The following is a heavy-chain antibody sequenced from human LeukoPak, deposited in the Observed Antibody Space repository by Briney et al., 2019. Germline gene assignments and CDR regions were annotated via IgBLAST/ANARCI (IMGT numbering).Heavy chain of an antibody. CDR2: INPNSGGP. Sequence: GASVKVSCKASGYTFTGYYMHWVRQAPGQGLEWMGWINPNSGGPNYAQKFQGRVTMTSDTSIRPAFVELSRLRSDDTAVYYCARMDSCVWYWVYWGQGTLVTVSS. V-gene: IGHV1-2*02. CDR1: GYTFTGYY. J-gene: IGHJ4*02. D-gene: IGHD6-19*01. CDR3: ARMDSCVWYWVY.